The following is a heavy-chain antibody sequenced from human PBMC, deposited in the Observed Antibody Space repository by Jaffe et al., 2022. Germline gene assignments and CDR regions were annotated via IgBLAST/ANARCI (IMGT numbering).Heavy chain of an antibody. V-gene: IGHV1-18*01. J-gene: IGHJ4*02. CDR2: ISAYNGNT. CDR3: ASAPGTEEGFLEWPHFDY. Sequence: QVQLVQSGAEVKKPGASVKVSCKASGYTFTSYGISWVRQAPGQGLEWMGWISAYNGNTNYAQKLQGRVTMTTDTSTSTAYMELRSLRSDDTAVYYCASAPGTEEGFLEWPHFDYWGQGTLVTVSS. CDR1: GYTFTSYG. D-gene: IGHD3-3*01.